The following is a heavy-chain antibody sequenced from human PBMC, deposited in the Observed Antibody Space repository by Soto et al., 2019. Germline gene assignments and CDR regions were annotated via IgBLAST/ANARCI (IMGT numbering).Heavy chain of an antibody. CDR2: IYYSGST. D-gene: IGHD2-2*01. Sequence: SETLSLTCTVSGGSISSGDYYWSWIRQPPGKGLEWIGYIYYSGSTCYNPSLKSRATISVDTSKNQFSLKLSSVTAADTAVYYCARGRTSSPTPGDYWGQGTLVTVSS. V-gene: IGHV4-30-4*01. J-gene: IGHJ4*02. CDR3: ARGRTSSPTPGDY. CDR1: GGSISSGDYY.